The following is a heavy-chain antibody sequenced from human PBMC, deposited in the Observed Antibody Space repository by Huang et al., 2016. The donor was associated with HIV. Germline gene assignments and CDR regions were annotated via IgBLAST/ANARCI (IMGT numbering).Heavy chain of an antibody. CDR3: AKGEFVGESYFDQ. V-gene: IGHV3-23*01. J-gene: IGHJ4*02. CDR2: ISGSGVST. Sequence: VQLLESGGGLVQPGGSRRLSCAASGFTFSSYAMSWVCQAPGKGLEWVSTISGSGVSTYHADSVKGRFTTSRDNSENMLYLQMHTLRAEDTAVYYCAKGEFVGESYFDQWGQGTLVTVSS. CDR1: GFTFSSYA. D-gene: IGHD3-10*01.